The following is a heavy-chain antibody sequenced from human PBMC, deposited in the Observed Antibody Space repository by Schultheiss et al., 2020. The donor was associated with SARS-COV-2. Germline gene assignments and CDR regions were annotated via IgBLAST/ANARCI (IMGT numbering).Heavy chain of an antibody. CDR1: GFTFSDYY. D-gene: IGHD1-26*01. Sequence: GESLKISCAASGFTFSDYYVSWIRQAPGKKLEWVSYISSSGRAIHYADSVKGRFTISRDNANNSVYLQMNSLRGEDTAVYYCAKDHDRPLVGSGLWVANWGQGTLVTVSS. CDR2: ISSSGRAI. CDR3: AKDHDRPLVGSGLWVAN. V-gene: IGHV3-11*01. J-gene: IGHJ4*02.